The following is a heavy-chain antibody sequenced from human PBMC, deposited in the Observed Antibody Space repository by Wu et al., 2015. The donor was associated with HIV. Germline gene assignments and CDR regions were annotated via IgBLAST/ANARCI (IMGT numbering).Heavy chain of an antibody. CDR1: GYTFTSYY. CDR3: ARGLTIAAYYYYMDV. V-gene: IGHV1-2*02. Sequence: QVQLVQSGAEVKKPGASVKVSCKASGYTFTSYYMHWVRQAPGQGLEWMGWINPNSGGTNYAQKFQGRVTMTRDTSISTAYMELSRLRSDDTAVYYCARGLTIAAYYYYMDVWGKGTTVTVSS. J-gene: IGHJ6*03. CDR2: INPNSGGT. D-gene: IGHD6-13*01.